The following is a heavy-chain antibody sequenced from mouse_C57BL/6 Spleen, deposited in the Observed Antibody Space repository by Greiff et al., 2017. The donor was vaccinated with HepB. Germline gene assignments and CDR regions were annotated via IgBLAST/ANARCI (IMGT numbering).Heavy chain of an antibody. Sequence: EVQGVESGGGLVQPGESLKLSCESNEYEFPSHDMSWVRKTPEKRLELVAAINSNGGSTYYPDTMERRFIISRDNTKKTLYLQMSSRGSEDTALYCCARRALYDYGGWYLDGWGTGTTVTVSS. CDR2: INSNGGST. CDR1: EYEFPSHD. V-gene: IGHV5-2*01. CDR3: ARRALYDYGGWYLDG. J-gene: IGHJ1*03. D-gene: IGHD2-4*01.